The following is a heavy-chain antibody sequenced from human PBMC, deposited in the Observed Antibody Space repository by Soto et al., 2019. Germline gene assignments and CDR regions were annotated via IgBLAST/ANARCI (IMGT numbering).Heavy chain of an antibody. CDR1: GFTFSSYS. D-gene: IGHD2-2*01. Sequence: GGSLRLSCAASGFTFSSYSMNWVRQAPGKGLEWVSYISSSSSTIYYADSVKGRFTISRDNAKNSLYLQMNSLRAEDTAVYYCAAAGGYCSSTSCYDYYYYGMDVWGQGTTVTVSS. J-gene: IGHJ6*02. CDR3: AAAGGYCSSTSCYDYYYYGMDV. V-gene: IGHV3-48*04. CDR2: ISSSSSTI.